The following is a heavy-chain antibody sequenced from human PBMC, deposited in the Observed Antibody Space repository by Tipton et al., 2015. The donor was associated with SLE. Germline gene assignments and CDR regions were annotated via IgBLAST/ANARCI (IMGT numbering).Heavy chain of an antibody. J-gene: IGHJ4*02. CDR1: GLTFNTYT. D-gene: IGHD6-13*01. Sequence: SLRLSCAASGLTFNTYTMHWVRQAPGTGLEWVSYISSSSSPRYYADSVKGRFTISRDNAKSSLYLQMNSLRAEDTAGYYCAAGAAGSYWGQGTLVTVSS. V-gene: IGHV3-48*01. CDR3: AAGAAGSY. CDR2: ISSSSSPR.